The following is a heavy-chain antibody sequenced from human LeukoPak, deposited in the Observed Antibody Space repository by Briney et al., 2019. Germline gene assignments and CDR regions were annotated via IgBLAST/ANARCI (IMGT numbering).Heavy chain of an antibody. V-gene: IGHV1-8*01. Sequence: ASVKVSCKASGYTFTSYDIHWVRQATGQGLEWMGWMNPNSGNTGYAQKFQGRVTMTRNTSISTAYMELSSLRSEDTAVYYCARGELLLDHFDYWGQGTLVTVSS. D-gene: IGHD2-15*01. CDR1: GYTFTSYD. CDR2: MNPNSGNT. CDR3: ARGELLLDHFDY. J-gene: IGHJ4*02.